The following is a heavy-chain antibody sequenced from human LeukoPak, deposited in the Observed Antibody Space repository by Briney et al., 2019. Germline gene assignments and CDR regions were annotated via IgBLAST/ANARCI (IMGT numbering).Heavy chain of an antibody. D-gene: IGHD3-10*01. CDR1: GFIFNSYG. J-gene: IGHJ6*03. V-gene: IGHV3-30*02. CDR2: LRYNGKDT. CDR3: AEDVMHYGSGRPFYMDV. Sequence: GGSLRLSCRASGFIFNSYGMHWVRQAPAKGLEWMSFLRYNGKDTYYAGSVRGRFTIFRDNSKNTLFLQMNSLTSEDTAVYYCAEDVMHYGSGRPFYMDVWGKGTTVTISS.